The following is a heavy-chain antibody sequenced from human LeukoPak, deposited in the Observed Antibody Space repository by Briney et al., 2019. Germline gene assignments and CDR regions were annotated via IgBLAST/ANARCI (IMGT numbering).Heavy chain of an antibody. J-gene: IGHJ5*02. Sequence: PSETLSLTCAVYGGSFSGYYWSWIRQPPGKGLEWIGEINHSGSTNYNPSLKSRVTISVDTSKNQFSLKLSSVTAADTAVYYCARELGYCSSTSCNNWFDPWGQGTLVTVSS. CDR3: ARELGYCSSTSCNNWFDP. CDR2: INHSGST. D-gene: IGHD2-2*01. V-gene: IGHV4-34*01. CDR1: GGSFSGYY.